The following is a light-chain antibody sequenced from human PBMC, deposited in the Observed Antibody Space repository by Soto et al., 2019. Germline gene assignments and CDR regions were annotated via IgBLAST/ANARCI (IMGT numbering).Light chain of an antibody. V-gene: IGKV1-39*01. Sequence: DIQMTQSPSSLSSSVGCRFTMTCLASQSITSYLNWYQQKPGQAPELLIFGAFNLQSGVPSRFSGSGSGTDFTLTISSLRPEDFATYSCQQTYKIPFTFAQGTRLETK. CDR1: QSITSY. J-gene: IGKJ5*01. CDR2: GAF. CDR3: QQTYKIPFT.